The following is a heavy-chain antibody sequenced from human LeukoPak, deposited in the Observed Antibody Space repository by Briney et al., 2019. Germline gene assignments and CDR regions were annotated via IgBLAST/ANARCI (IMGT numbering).Heavy chain of an antibody. CDR2: ISDCGGST. J-gene: IGHJ4*02. CDR3: AKDYPSSLVDY. V-gene: IGHV3-23*01. Sequence: GALRLSCAASGFTFSSYAMSWVRQAPGKGLEWVSAISDCGGSTYHVDSVKGRFTISRDNSKNTLYLQMNSLRAEDTAVYYCAKDYPSSLVDYWGQGTLVTVSS. D-gene: IGHD6-6*01. CDR1: GFTFSSYA.